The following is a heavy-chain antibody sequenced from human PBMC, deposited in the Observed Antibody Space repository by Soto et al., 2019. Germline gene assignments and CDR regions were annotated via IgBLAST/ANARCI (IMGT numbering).Heavy chain of an antibody. CDR1: GGSISSGDYY. V-gene: IGHV4-30-4*01. Sequence: QVQLQESGPGLVKPSQTLSLTCTVSGGSISSGDYYWSWIRQPPGKGLEWIGYIYYSGSTYYTPSPKSRVTISVDTSKNQFSLKLSSGTAADTAVYYCARERPGGSRLDPWGQGTLVTVSS. J-gene: IGHJ5*02. CDR3: ARERPGGSRLDP. D-gene: IGHD6-13*01. CDR2: IYYSGST.